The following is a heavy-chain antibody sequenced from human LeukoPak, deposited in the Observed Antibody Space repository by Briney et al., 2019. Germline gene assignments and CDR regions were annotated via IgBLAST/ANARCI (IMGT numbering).Heavy chain of an antibody. D-gene: IGHD6-19*01. J-gene: IGHJ4*02. CDR2: ISSGSTYM. Sequence: GGSLRLSCAPSGFTFSSYSMNWVRQAPGKGLEWVSSISSGSTYMYNADSLKGRFTISRDNAKKSLYLQMNSLRAEDTAVYYCARGPTIIGVAGTWPLDYWGKGTLVTVSS. CDR1: GFTFSSYS. V-gene: IGHV3-21*01. CDR3: ARGPTIIGVAGTWPLDY.